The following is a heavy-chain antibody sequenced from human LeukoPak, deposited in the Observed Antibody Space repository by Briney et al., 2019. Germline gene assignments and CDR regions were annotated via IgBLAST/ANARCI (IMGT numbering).Heavy chain of an antibody. CDR2: IWYDGSNK. Sequence: PGRSLRLSCAASGFTFSSYGMHWVRQAPGKGLEWVAVIWYDGSNKYYADSVKGRFTISRDNSKNTLYLQMNSLRAEDTAVYYCARGGYSGSYYFDYWDQGTLVTVSS. CDR3: ARGGYSGSYYFDY. CDR1: GFTFSSYG. D-gene: IGHD1-26*01. V-gene: IGHV3-33*01. J-gene: IGHJ4*02.